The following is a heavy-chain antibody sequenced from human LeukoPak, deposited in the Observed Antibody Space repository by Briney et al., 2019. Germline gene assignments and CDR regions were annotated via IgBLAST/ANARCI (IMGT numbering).Heavy chain of an antibody. Sequence: PGGSLRLSCAASGFTFDDYAMHWVRQAPGKGLVWVSRINGDGSSTAYADSVKGRFTISRDNAKNTLYLQMNSLTAEDTAVYYCARGPPWYFDLWGRGTLVTVSS. CDR2: INGDGSST. J-gene: IGHJ2*01. D-gene: IGHD6-25*01. CDR1: GFTFDDYA. V-gene: IGHV3-74*01. CDR3: ARGPPWYFDL.